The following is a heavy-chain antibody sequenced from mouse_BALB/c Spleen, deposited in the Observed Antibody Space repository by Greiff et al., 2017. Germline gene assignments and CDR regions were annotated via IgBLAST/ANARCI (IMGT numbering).Heavy chain of an antibody. CDR2: IDPSDSYT. CDR1: GYTFTSYW. J-gene: IGHJ2*01. D-gene: IGHD4-1*01. V-gene: IGHV1S127*01. Sequence: QVQLQQPGAELVKPGASVKMSCKASGYTFTSYWMPWVKQRPGQGLEWIGVIDPSDSYTSYNQKFKGKATLTVDTSSSTAYMQLSSLTSEDSAVYYCTKLDDWGQGTTRTVSS. CDR3: TKLDD.